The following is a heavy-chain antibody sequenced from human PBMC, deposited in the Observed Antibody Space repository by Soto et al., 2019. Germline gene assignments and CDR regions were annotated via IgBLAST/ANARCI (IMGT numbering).Heavy chain of an antibody. V-gene: IGHV3-23*01. CDR3: AKVRVILVARGYFDL. J-gene: IGHJ2*01. CDR1: GFTFTSYA. Sequence: LRLSCAASGFTFTSYAMSWVRQAPGKGLEWVSAITSGGGSTAYYADSVKGRFTISRDNSNNTVFLQMNSLRAEDTALYYCAKVRVILVARGYFDLWGRGTLVTVSS. D-gene: IGHD3-22*01. CDR2: ITSGGGSTA.